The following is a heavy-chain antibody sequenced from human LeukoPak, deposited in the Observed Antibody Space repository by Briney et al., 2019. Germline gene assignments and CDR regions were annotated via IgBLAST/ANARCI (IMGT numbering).Heavy chain of an antibody. CDR2: IKSKTDGGTT. CDR3: TTVLHDYGGDFDY. Sequence: GGSLRLSCAASGFTFSNAWMSWVRQALGKGLEWVGRIKSKTDGGTTDYAAPVKGRFTISRDDSKNTLYLQMNSLKTEDTAVYYCTTVLHDYGGDFDYWGQGTLVTVSS. J-gene: IGHJ4*02. CDR1: GFTFSNAW. D-gene: IGHD4-23*01. V-gene: IGHV3-15*01.